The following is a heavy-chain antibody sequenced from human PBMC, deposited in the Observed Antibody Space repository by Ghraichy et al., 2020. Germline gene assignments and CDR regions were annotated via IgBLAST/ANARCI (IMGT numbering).Heavy chain of an antibody. CDR1: GGSFRNFA. J-gene: IGHJ6*02. V-gene: IGHV1-69*13. D-gene: IGHD2-2*01. CDR2: IIAVSGST. Sequence: SVKVSCKATGGSFRNFAINWVRQVPGHGLEWMGGIIAVSGSTNYAQRFQGRLTITADESTSTAYMELRSLRSEDTAVYSCATSSYCTTTTCYQFYGLDVWGQGTTVTVSS. CDR3: ATSSYCTTTTCYQFYGLDV.